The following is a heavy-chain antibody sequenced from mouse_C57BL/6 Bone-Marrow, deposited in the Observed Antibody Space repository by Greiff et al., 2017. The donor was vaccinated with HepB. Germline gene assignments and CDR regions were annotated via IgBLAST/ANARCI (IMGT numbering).Heavy chain of an antibody. CDR3: AREGVYYGYGRLAY. CDR2: IDPSDSYT. D-gene: IGHD2-2*01. Sequence: QVQLQQPGAELVMPGASVKLSCKASGYTFTSYWMHWVKQRPGQGLEWIGEIDPSDSYTNYNQKFKGKSTLTVDKSSSTAYMQLSSLTSEDSAVYYCAREGVYYGYGRLAYWGQGTLVTVSA. V-gene: IGHV1-69*01. J-gene: IGHJ3*01. CDR1: GYTFTSYW.